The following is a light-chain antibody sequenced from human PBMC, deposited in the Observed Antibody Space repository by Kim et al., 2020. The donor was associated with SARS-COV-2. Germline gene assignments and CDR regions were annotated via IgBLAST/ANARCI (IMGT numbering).Light chain of an antibody. Sequence: ASVNLTCTLSSGHRSYAIAWHHPQPEKGPRFLMKLNSDGSHSKGDGIPDRFSGSSSGAERYLTISSLQSEDEADYYCQTWGTGIWVFGGGTQLTVL. J-gene: IGLJ3*02. CDR3: QTWGTGIWV. CDR1: SGHRSYA. CDR2: LNSDGSH. V-gene: IGLV4-69*01.